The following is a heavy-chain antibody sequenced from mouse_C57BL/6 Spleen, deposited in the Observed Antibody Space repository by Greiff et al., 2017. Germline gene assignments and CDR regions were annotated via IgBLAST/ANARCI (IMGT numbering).Heavy chain of an antibody. Sequence: EVMLVESGGGLVKPGGSLKLSCAASGFTFSSYAMSWVRQTPEKRLEWVATISDGGSYTYYPDNVQGRFTISRDHAKNNLYLQMSHLKSEDTAMYYCARDADYDYAMDYWGQGTSVTVSS. CDR3: ARDADYDYAMDY. D-gene: IGHD2-4*01. V-gene: IGHV5-4*01. CDR2: ISDGGSYT. CDR1: GFTFSSYA. J-gene: IGHJ4*01.